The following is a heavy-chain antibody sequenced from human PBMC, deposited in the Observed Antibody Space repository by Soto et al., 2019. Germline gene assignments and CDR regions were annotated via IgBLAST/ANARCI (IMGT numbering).Heavy chain of an antibody. CDR3: ARGWFGPDV. V-gene: IGHV3-74*01. D-gene: IGHD3-10*01. CDR2: IDNAGTDS. Sequence: EVQLVESGGGLVQPGGSLRLSCAASGFTLSGRSMHWVRQAPGKGLVWVSGIDNAGTDSTYADSVKGRFTSSRDNAKNILYIQMTSLRVEDTAVYYCARGWFGPDVWGKGTTVTVSS. J-gene: IGHJ6*04. CDR1: GFTLSGRS.